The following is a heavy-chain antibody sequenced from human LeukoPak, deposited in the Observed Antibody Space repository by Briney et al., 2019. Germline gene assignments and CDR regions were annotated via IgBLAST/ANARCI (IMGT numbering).Heavy chain of an antibody. D-gene: IGHD3-22*01. V-gene: IGHV4-59*08. CDR2: IYYSGST. Sequence: SETLSLTCTVSGGSISSYYWSWIRQPPGKGLEWIGYIYYSGSTNYSPSLKSRVTISVDTSKNQFSLKLSSVAAADTAVYYCAAARLVAGYYYDSSGYPLYWGQGTLVTVSS. J-gene: IGHJ4*02. CDR3: AAARLVAGYYYDSSGYPLY. CDR1: GGSISSYY.